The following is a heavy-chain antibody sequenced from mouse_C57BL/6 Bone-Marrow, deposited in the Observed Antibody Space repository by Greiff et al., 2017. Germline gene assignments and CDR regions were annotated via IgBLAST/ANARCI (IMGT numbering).Heavy chain of an antibody. CDR1: GYTFTSYW. CDR3: TREGYYGRGFAY. V-gene: IGHV1-72*01. D-gene: IGHD1-1*01. J-gene: IGHJ3*01. CDR2: IDPNSGGT. Sequence: VQLQQPGAELVKPGASVKLSCKASGYTFTSYWMHWVKQRPGPGLEWIGRIDPNSGGTKYNEKFKSKATLTVDKPSSTACMQLSSLTSEDSAVYYCTREGYYGRGFAYWGQGTLVPVSA.